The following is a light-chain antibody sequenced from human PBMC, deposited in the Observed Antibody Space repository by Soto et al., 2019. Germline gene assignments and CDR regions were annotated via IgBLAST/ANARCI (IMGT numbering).Light chain of an antibody. CDR1: SSNIGS. CDR3: AAWDDSLHVI. Sequence: QSVLTQPPSASATPGQRVTISCSGSSSNIGSRYQQLPGSAPKLLVYNDNQRPSGVPDRFSGSKSGTSASLAISGLQSEDEADYYCAAWDDSLHVIFGGGTKLTFL. CDR2: NDN. V-gene: IGLV1-44*01. J-gene: IGLJ2*01.